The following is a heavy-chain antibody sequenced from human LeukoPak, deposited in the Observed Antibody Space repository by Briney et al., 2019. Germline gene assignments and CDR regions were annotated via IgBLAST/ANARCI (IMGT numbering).Heavy chain of an antibody. CDR2: IRYDGNDH. Sequence: PGGSLRLSCAGSGFTFSRYGMHWVRQAPGKGLEWVALIRYDGNDHWYGDSAKGRFTISRDNSKDTVYLQMDSLRDEDTAVYYCARWGKVGHGAFDLWGQGTMVTVSS. J-gene: IGHJ3*01. V-gene: IGHV3-33*01. CDR3: ARWGKVGHGAFDL. CDR1: GFTFSRYG. D-gene: IGHD3-16*01.